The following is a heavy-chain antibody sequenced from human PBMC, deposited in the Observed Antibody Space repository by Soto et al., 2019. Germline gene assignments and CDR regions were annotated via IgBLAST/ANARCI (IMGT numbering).Heavy chain of an antibody. J-gene: IGHJ6*02. CDR1: GFTFSTLG. D-gene: IGHD3-22*01. CDR3: AREDSRARMAV. CDR2: IRSSSTT. V-gene: IGHV3-48*02. Sequence: GGSLRLSCATSGFTFSTLGMHWVRQAPGKGLEWVSFIRSSSTTQYADSVRGRFTISRDNAKNSLYLQMISLREEDTAVYYCAREDSRARMAVWGRGTTVTVSS.